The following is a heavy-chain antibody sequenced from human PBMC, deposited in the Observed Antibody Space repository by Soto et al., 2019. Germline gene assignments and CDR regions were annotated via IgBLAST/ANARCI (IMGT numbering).Heavy chain of an antibody. Sequence: GGSLRLSCGVSGFTVTSNGVSWVRQAPGKGLEWVSAISPNGQGIWYADSVKGRFTISRDISRNTVFLQMDSLRAEDTAVYYCAAGGGYYYYYGMDVWGQGTTVTVSS. D-gene: IGHD6-25*01. J-gene: IGHJ6*02. V-gene: IGHV3-23*01. CDR3: AAGGGYYYYYGMDV. CDR1: GFTVTSNG. CDR2: ISPNGQGI.